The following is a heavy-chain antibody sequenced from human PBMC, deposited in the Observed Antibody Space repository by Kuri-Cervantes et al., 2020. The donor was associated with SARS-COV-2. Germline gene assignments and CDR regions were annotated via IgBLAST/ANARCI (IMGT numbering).Heavy chain of an antibody. Sequence: AVKVSCKASGFTFTSSAMQWVRQARGQRLEWIGWIVVGSGNTNYAQKFQERATITRDMSTSTAYMKLSSLRSEDTAVYYWARGPGLRFLEWEDPFDYWGQGTLVTVSS. J-gene: IGHJ4*02. CDR1: GFTFTSSA. CDR3: ARGPGLRFLEWEDPFDY. V-gene: IGHV1-58*02. D-gene: IGHD3-3*01. CDR2: IVVGSGNT.